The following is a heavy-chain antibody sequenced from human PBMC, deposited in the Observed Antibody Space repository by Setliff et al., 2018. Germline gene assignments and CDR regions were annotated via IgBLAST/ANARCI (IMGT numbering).Heavy chain of an antibody. V-gene: IGHV3-74*01. D-gene: IGHD2-2*01. CDR3: ARSPRPPTSLDYVDV. J-gene: IGHJ6*03. CDR1: GFTHSRFW. Sequence: GGSLRLSCVTSGFTHSRFWMHWVRQVPGKGLVWVSRLHPNGITTRYADSVKGRFTIYRDMAENTLYLQMNSLRAEDTAVYYCARSPRPPTSLDYVDVWGDGTMVTVSS. CDR2: LHPNGITT.